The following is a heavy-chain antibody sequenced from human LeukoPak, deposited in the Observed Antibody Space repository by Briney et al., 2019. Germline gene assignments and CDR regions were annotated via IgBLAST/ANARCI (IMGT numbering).Heavy chain of an antibody. CDR1: GFTFTNAW. CDR3: CRHWGH. D-gene: IGHD7-27*01. J-gene: IGHJ4*02. Sequence: AGGSLRLSCAASGFTFTNAWMSWVRRAPGKGLEWVGRIKAKADGETTDYAAPVKGRFTISRDDSKNTLYLQLSSLRTEDTAVYMCCRHWGHWGQGTQVTVSS. V-gene: IGHV3-15*01. CDR2: IKAKADGETT.